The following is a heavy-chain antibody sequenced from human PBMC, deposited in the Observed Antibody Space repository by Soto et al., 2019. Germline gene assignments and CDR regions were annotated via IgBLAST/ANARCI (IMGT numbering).Heavy chain of an antibody. Sequence: PXVSLRLSCAASGFTFSSYWMTWVRQAPGKGLEWVASIKQDGSQKSYVDSVKGRFTIARDNAESSLYLQLSSLRVDDSAMCYCVRELGMRYWGQGTLVTVSS. CDR1: GFTFSSYW. CDR2: IKQDGSQK. J-gene: IGHJ4*02. V-gene: IGHV3-7*03. CDR3: VRELGMRY. D-gene: IGHD7-27*01.